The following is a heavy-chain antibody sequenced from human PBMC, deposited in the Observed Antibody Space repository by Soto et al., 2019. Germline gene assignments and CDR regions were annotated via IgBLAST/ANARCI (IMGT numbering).Heavy chain of an antibody. V-gene: IGHV3-21*01. Sequence: GGSLRLSCAASGFTFSSYSMNWVRQAPGKGLEWVSSISSSSSYIYYADSVKGRFTISRDNAKNSLYLQMNSLRAEDTAVYYCARDMVEDIVVVPAAHNWFDPWGQGTLVTVSS. CDR1: GFTFSSYS. CDR3: ARDMVEDIVVVPAAHNWFDP. J-gene: IGHJ5*02. D-gene: IGHD2-2*01. CDR2: ISSSSSYI.